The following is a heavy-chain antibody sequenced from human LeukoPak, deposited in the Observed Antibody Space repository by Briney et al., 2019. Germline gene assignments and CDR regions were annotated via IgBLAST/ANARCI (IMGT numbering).Heavy chain of an antibody. Sequence: PSQTLSLTCTVSGGSISSGSYYWGWIRQPPGKGLEWIGSIYYSGSTYYNPSLKSRVTISVDTSKNQFSLKLSSVTAADTAVYYCASEQGFGELLTFDYWGQGTLVTVSS. V-gene: IGHV4-39*01. D-gene: IGHD3-10*01. CDR2: IYYSGST. CDR3: ASEQGFGELLTFDY. CDR1: GGSISSGSYY. J-gene: IGHJ4*02.